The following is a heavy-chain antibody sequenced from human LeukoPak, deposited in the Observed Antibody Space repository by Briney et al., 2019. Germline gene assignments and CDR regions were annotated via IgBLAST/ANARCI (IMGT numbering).Heavy chain of an antibody. Sequence: GRSLRLSCAASGFTFDDYAMHWVRQAPGKGLKWVSGISWNSGSIGYADSVKGRFTISRDNAKNSLYLQMNSLRAEDTALYYCAKAYRPVTIKDASDIWGQGTMVTVSS. D-gene: IGHD4-17*01. V-gene: IGHV3-9*01. CDR2: ISWNSGSI. CDR3: AKAYRPVTIKDASDI. CDR1: GFTFDDYA. J-gene: IGHJ3*02.